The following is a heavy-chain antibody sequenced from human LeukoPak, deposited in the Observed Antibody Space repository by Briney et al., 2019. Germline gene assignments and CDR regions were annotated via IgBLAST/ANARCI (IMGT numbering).Heavy chain of an antibody. J-gene: IGHJ4*02. Sequence: TGGSLRLSCAASGFTFSSYSMNWVRQAPGRGLEWVSSINSSSSYIYYADSVKGRFTISRDNAKNSLYLQMNSLRAEDTAVYYCARVRTGHYFDYWGQGTLVTVSS. CDR1: GFTFSSYS. V-gene: IGHV3-21*01. CDR3: ARVRTGHYFDY. CDR2: INSSSSYI.